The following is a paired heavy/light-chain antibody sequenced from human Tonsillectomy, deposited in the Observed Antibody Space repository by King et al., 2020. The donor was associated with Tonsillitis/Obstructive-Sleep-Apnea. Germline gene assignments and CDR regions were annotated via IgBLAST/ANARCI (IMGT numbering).Light chain of an antibody. J-gene: IGLJ3*02. Sequence: QSALTQPRSVSGSPGQSVTISCTGTSSDVGGYNYVSWYQQYPGKAPKLMIYNVNKRPSGVPDRFSGSKSGNTASLTISGLQAEDETDYYCCSYAGSYTWVFGGGTKLTVL. V-gene: IGLV2-11*01. CDR1: SSDVGGYNY. CDR3: CSYAGSYTWV. CDR2: NVN.
Heavy chain of an antibody. Sequence: QLQLQESGPGLVKPSETLSLTCTVSGGSISSRNFYGGWIRQPPGRGLEWIGSMYYSGSTYYNPSLKSRLTMSIDTSKNQFSLKLSSVTAADTAVYYCARPDGPGHDAFDIWGQGTMVSVSS. CDR1: GGSISSRNFY. D-gene: IGHD3-10*01. J-gene: IGHJ3*02. V-gene: IGHV4-39*01. CDR3: ARPDGPGHDAFDI. CDR2: MYYSGST.